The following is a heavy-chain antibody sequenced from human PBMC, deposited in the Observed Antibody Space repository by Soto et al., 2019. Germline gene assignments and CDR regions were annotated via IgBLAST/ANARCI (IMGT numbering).Heavy chain of an antibody. CDR2: MYNTGST. CDR3: ARDLWGYCGADCYPLDV. CDR1: GDSIISYY. D-gene: IGHD2-21*02. V-gene: IGHV4-59*01. Sequence: SETLSLTCTVSGDSIISYYWSWIRQTPGQGLEWIGYMYNTGSTIYNPSLKSRVTISVDTSKNQFSLKLNSVTAADAAVYYCARDLWGYCGADCYPLDVWGQGTTVTVS. J-gene: IGHJ6*02.